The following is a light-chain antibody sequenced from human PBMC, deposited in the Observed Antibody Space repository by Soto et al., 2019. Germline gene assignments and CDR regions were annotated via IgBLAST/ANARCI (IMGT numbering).Light chain of an antibody. CDR3: QQRTRWPPYT. CDR1: QSLTSY. J-gene: IGKJ2*01. Sequence: VLTQSIAGPSWCPGEKATLYSRARQSLTSYLAWYQQKPGQAPRLHIYDASNRATGIPPRFSGSGSGTDVTLTICGVEPEDFAIYYGQQRTRWPPYTIGQGTKVDIK. CDR2: DAS. V-gene: IGKV3-11*01.